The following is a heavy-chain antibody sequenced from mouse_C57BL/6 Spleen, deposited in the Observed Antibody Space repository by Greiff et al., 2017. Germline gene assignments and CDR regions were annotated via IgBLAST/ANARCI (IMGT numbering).Heavy chain of an antibody. CDR1: GFSLTSYG. D-gene: IGHD1-1*01. J-gene: IGHJ1*03. V-gene: IGHV2-2*01. Sequence: QVQLKESGPGLVQPSQSLSITCTVSGFSLTSYGVHWVRQSPGKGLEWLGVIWSGGSTDYNAAFISRLSISKDNSKSQVFFKMNSLQADDTAIYYCARPGSSYWYFDVWGTGTTVTVSS. CDR2: IWSGGST. CDR3: ARPGSSYWYFDV.